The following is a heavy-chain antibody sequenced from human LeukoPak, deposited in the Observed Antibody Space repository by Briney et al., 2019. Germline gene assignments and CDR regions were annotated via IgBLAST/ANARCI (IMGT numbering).Heavy chain of an antibody. Sequence: SETLSLTCTVSGGSISSYYWSWIRQPPGKGLEWIGYIYYSGSTNYNPSLKSRVTISVDTSKNQFSLKLSSVTAADTAVYHCARAGWLQSKRIQHWYFDLWGRGTLVTVSS. CDR3: ARAGWLQSKRIQHWYFDL. J-gene: IGHJ2*01. V-gene: IGHV4-59*01. CDR2: IYYSGST. CDR1: GGSISSYY. D-gene: IGHD5-24*01.